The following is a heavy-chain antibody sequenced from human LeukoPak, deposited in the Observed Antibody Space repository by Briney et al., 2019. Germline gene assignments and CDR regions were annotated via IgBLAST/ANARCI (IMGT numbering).Heavy chain of an antibody. V-gene: IGHV4-34*01. CDR2: INHSGST. Sequence: SETLSLTCAVYGGSFSGYYWSWIRQPPGKGLEWIGEINHSGSTNYNPSLKSRVTISVDTSKNQFSLQLKSVTPEDAAVYYCARGSVVAGTDCCFDPWGQGTLVTVSS. CDR1: GGSFSGYY. D-gene: IGHD6-19*01. CDR3: ARGSVVAGTDCCFDP. J-gene: IGHJ5*02.